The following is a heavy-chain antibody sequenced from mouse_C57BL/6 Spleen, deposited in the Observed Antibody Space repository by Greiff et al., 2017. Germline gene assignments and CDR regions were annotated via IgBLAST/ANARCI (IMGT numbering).Heavy chain of an antibody. J-gene: IGHJ3*01. Sequence: EVKLVESGGGLVKPGGSLKLSCAASGFTFSSYAMSWVRQTPEKRLEWVATISDGGSYTYYPDNVKGRFTISRDNAKNNLYLQMDHLQAEDTAMYYCARVLLWNAYWGQGTLVTVSA. CDR3: ARVLLWNAY. CDR1: GFTFSSYA. CDR2: ISDGGSYT. D-gene: IGHD2-1*01. V-gene: IGHV5-4*03.